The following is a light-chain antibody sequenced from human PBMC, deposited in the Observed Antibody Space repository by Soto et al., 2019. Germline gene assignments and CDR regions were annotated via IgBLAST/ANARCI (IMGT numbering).Light chain of an antibody. J-gene: IGKJ4*01. Sequence: EIVLTQSPATLSLSPGERATLSCRASQSLSRYLAWYQQKPGQAPSLLIYDASNRATGIPARFSGSESGTDFTLTISSLEPEDFAVYYCQQRTNWQSTFGGGTKVDIK. CDR2: DAS. CDR1: QSLSRY. CDR3: QQRTNWQST. V-gene: IGKV3D-11*02.